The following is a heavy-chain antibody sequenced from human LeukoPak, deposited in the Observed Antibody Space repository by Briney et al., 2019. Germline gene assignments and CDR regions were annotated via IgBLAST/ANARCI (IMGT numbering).Heavy chain of an antibody. Sequence: GGSLRLSCAASGFTFSNYAMTWVRQAPGKGLEWVSAISGSGGTTYYADSVKGRFTISRDNSKNTLYLRMNSLRAEDTAIYYCAKDEGYCSSTSCYHFDYWGQGTLVTVSS. D-gene: IGHD2-2*01. CDR2: ISGSGGTT. CDR3: AKDEGYCSSTSCYHFDY. V-gene: IGHV3-23*01. J-gene: IGHJ4*02. CDR1: GFTFSNYA.